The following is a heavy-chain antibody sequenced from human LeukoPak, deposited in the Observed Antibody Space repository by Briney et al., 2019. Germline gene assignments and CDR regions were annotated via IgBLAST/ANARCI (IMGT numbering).Heavy chain of an antibody. CDR2: IAADNRKK. D-gene: IGHD1-1*01. V-gene: IGHV1-18*01. Sequence: ASVKVSFKASGYTFSNNGINWVRQAPGQGLEWMGWIAADNRKKYYAQNLQDRVTMTTDSSTNTAYMDLRSLRSDDTAVYYCARVYWNGGRAFDYWGQGTLVTVSS. CDR1: GYTFSNNG. J-gene: IGHJ4*02. CDR3: ARVYWNGGRAFDY.